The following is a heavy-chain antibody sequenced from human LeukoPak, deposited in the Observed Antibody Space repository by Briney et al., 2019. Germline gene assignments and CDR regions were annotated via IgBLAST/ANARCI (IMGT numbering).Heavy chain of an antibody. CDR3: ARDLDP. CDR1: GFTFSSYW. Sequence: GGPLRLSCAASGFTFSSYWMHWVRQAPGKGLEWVSSISTGGGYIYYADSVKGRFTISRDNAKNSLYLQMNGLRAEDTAVYYCARDLDPWGQGTPVTVSS. V-gene: IGHV3-21*01. J-gene: IGHJ5*02. CDR2: ISTGGGYI.